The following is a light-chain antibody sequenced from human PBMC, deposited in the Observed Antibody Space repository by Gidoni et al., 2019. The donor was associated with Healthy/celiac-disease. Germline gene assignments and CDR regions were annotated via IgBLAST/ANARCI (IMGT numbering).Light chain of an antibody. CDR3: AAWDDSLSGPWV. CDR2: RNN. J-gene: IGLJ3*02. V-gene: IGLV1-47*01. CDR1: SSNIGSNY. Sequence: QSVLTQPPSASGTPGQRVTISCSGSSSNIGSNYVYWYQQPPVTAPKLLIYRNNQRPSGVPDRFSGSKSGTSASLAISGLRSEDEADYYCAAWDDSLSGPWVFGGGTKLTVL.